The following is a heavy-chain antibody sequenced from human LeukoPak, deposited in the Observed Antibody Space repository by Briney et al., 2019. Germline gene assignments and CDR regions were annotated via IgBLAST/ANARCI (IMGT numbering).Heavy chain of an antibody. CDR2: ISGSGGST. Sequence: GGSLRLSCAASGFTFSSYAMTWVRQAPGKGLEWVSAISGSGGSTYYADPVKGRFTISRDTSKTPLYLQMNSLRGEDTAIYYCAKGGYGRNWYEDHWGQGTLVTVSS. V-gene: IGHV3-23*01. D-gene: IGHD6-13*01. CDR1: GFTFSSYA. CDR3: AKGGYGRNWYEDH. J-gene: IGHJ4*02.